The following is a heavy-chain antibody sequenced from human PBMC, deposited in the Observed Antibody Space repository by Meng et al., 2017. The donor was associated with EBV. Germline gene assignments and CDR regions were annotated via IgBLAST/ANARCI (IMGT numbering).Heavy chain of an antibody. D-gene: IGHD6-19*01. V-gene: IGHV4-39*01. Sequence: QLQLRESGPGQVKPSETLSLTCTVSGHSFRSFLYWGWIRQPPGRGLGWIGSVHYTGSTYYSPSLKSRVTVSVDTSKNQFSLRLTSVTAADTAVYYCARPFPSWQSPRLDPFGAWGQGTLVTVSS. J-gene: IGHJ5*02. CDR3: ARPFPSWQSPRLDPFGA. CDR2: VHYTGST. CDR1: GHSFRSFLY.